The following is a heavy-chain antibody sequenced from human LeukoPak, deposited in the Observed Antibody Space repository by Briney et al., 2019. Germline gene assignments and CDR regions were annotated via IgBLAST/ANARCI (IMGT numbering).Heavy chain of an antibody. CDR3: ARDGSSWTLKY. V-gene: IGHV4-38-2*02. CDR1: GYSINSGYY. CDR2: IYHSGST. J-gene: IGHJ4*02. Sequence: SETLSLTCTVSGYSINSGYYWGWIRQPPGKGLEWIGNIYHSGSTYYNPSLKSRVTISVDTSKNQFSLKLYSVTAADTAVYYCARDGSSWTLKYWGQGILVTVS. D-gene: IGHD6-13*01.